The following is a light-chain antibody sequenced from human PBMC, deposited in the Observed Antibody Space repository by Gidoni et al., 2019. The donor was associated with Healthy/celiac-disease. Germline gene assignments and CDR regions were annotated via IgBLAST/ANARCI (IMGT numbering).Light chain of an antibody. CDR1: QSVSSY. CDR3: QQRSNWQWT. CDR2: DAS. J-gene: IGKJ1*01. V-gene: IGKV3-11*01. Sequence: IVLTQSPATLSLSPGERATLSCRASQSVSSYLAWYQQKPGQAPRLLIYDASNRATGIPARFSGSGSETDFTLTISSLEPEDFAVYYCQQRSNWQWTFXQXTKVXIK.